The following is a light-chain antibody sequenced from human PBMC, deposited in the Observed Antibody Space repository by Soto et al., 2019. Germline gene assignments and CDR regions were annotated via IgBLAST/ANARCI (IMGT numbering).Light chain of an antibody. CDR2: DVS. CDR3: SSYTSRSTSVL. V-gene: IGLV2-14*03. CDR1: SSDVGNYNY. J-gene: IGLJ2*01. Sequence: QSVLTQPASLSGSPGQSITVSCTGTSSDVGNYNYVSWYQQHPGKAPKLLIYDVSNRPSGVSNRFSGSKSGNTASLTISGLQAEDEADYYCSSYTSRSTSVLFGGGTQLTVL.